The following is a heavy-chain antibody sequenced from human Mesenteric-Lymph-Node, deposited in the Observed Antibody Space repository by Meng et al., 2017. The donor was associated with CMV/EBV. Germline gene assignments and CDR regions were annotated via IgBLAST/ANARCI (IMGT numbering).Heavy chain of an antibody. J-gene: IGHJ2*01. CDR2: TYYRSQWYN. CDR3: ARDRFWYFDL. CDR1: GDSVSSTTAA. V-gene: IGHV6-1*01. Sequence: AISGDSVSSTTAAWNWIRQSPSRGLEWLGRTYYRSQWYNDYALSVKSRITVRPDTSKNQFSLQLNSVTPEDTAVYYCARDRFWYFDLWGRGTLVTVSS.